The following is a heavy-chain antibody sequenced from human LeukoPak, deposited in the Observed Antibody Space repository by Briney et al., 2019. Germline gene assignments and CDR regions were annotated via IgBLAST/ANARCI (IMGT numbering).Heavy chain of an antibody. Sequence: GASVKVSCKASGYTFTSYGISWVRQAPGQGLERMGWISAYNGNTNYAQKLQGRVTMTTDTSTSTAYMELRSLRSDDTAVYYCARLTWELLDNYFDYWGQGTLVTVSS. CDR3: ARLTWELLDNYFDY. V-gene: IGHV1-18*01. CDR1: GYTFTSYG. J-gene: IGHJ4*02. CDR2: ISAYNGNT. D-gene: IGHD1-26*01.